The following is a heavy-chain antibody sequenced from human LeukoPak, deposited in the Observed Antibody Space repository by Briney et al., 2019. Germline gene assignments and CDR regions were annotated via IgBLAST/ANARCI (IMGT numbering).Heavy chain of an antibody. CDR2: IDWNGAST. Sequence: PGGSLRLSCAASGFAFDDYGMSWVRQVAGQDLEWVSGIDWNGASTGYADSVKGRFTISRDNAKKSLYLQMNSLRAEDTALYYCARGSTMVSDYWGQGTLVTVSS. V-gene: IGHV3-20*04. CDR1: GFAFDDYG. J-gene: IGHJ4*02. D-gene: IGHD3-10*01. CDR3: ARGSTMVSDY.